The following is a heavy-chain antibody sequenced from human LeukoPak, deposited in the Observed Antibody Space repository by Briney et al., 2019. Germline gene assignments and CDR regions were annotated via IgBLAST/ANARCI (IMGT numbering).Heavy chain of an antibody. V-gene: IGHV1-18*01. CDR1: GYTFTSYC. J-gene: IGHJ6*03. CDR2: ISAYNGNT. Sequence: ASVKVSCKASGYTFTSYCISWVRQAPGQGLEWMGWISAYNGNTNYAQKLQGRVTMTTDTPTSTAYMELRSLRSDDTAVYYCARDVYYDILTGDYYYYMDVWGKGTTVTVSS. CDR3: ARDVYYDILTGDYYYYMDV. D-gene: IGHD3-9*01.